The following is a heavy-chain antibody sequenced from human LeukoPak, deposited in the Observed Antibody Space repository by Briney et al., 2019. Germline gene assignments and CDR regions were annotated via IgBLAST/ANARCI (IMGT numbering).Heavy chain of an antibody. Sequence: SETLSLTCAVSGGSISSSNWWSWVRQPPGKGLEWIGEIYHSGSTNYNPSLKSRVPISVDTSRNQFSLKLTSVTAADTAVYYCSRPSYGDYIRDYWGQGTLVTVSS. V-gene: IGHV4-4*02. CDR1: GGSISSSNW. J-gene: IGHJ4*02. D-gene: IGHD4-17*01. CDR3: SRPSYGDYIRDY. CDR2: IYHSGST.